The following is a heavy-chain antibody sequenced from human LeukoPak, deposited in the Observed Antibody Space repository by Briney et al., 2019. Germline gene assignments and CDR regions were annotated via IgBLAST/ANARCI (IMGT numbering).Heavy chain of an antibody. J-gene: IGHJ4*02. D-gene: IGHD3-22*01. CDR3: ARETGTYEFDC. Sequence: PGGSLRLSCAASGFTFSTYSMNWVRQAPGKGLEWVASMTSSSDCMSYADSVKGRFTISRDNAQNSLYLQMNSLRAEDTAVYYCARETGTYEFDCWGQGTLVTVSS. CDR2: MTSSSDCM. CDR1: GFTFSTYS. V-gene: IGHV3-21*01.